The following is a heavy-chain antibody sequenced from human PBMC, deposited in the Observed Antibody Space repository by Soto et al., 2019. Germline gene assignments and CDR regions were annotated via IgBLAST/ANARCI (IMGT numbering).Heavy chain of an antibody. V-gene: IGHV3-23*01. CDR1: GFTFSSYA. J-gene: IGHJ4*02. CDR3: AKAMGYYYDSSGYYYLDY. CDR2: ISGSGGST. Sequence: GGSLRLSCAASGFTFSSYAMSWVRQAPGKGLEWVSAISGSGGSTYYADSVKGRFTISRDNSKNTLYLQMNSLRAEDTAVYYCAKAMGYYYDSSGYYYLDYWGQGTLVTVAS. D-gene: IGHD3-22*01.